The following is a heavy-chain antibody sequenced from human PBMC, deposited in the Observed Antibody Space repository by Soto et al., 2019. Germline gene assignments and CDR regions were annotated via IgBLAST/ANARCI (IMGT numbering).Heavy chain of an antibody. D-gene: IGHD6-13*01. Sequence: PSETLALTCAVYGGSFSGYYSSWIRQPPGKGLEWIGEINHSGSTNYNPSLQSRVTLSVDTSKNQFPLKLSSVTAADTAVYYCARLSIAAFDPWGQGTLVTVSS. J-gene: IGHJ5*02. CDR1: GGSFSGYY. CDR3: ARLSIAAFDP. CDR2: INHSGST. V-gene: IGHV4-34*01.